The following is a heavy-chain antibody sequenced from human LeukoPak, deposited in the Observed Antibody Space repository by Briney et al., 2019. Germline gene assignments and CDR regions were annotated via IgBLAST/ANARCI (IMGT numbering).Heavy chain of an antibody. D-gene: IGHD3-3*01. CDR1: GYTLTELS. Sequence: ASVKVSCKVSGYTLTELSMHWVRQAPGKGLEWMGGFDPEDGETIYAQKFQSRITMTEDTSTDTAYMELSSLRSEDTAVYYCATGNRRFLGPFDYWGQGTLVTVSS. J-gene: IGHJ4*02. V-gene: IGHV1-24*01. CDR2: FDPEDGET. CDR3: ATGNRRFLGPFDY.